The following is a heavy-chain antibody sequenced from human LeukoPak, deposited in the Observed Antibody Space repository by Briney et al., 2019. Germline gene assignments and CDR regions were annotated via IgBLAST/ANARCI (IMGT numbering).Heavy chain of an antibody. CDR3: ARRQGCSSTSCPPDY. CDR2: IYPGDSDT. J-gene: IGHJ4*02. CDR1: GYSFTTYW. Sequence: GESLKISCRGSGYSFTTYWIGWVRQMTGKGLEWMGLIYPGDSDTRYTPSFQGQVTMSADKSINTAYLQWSSLKASDTAMYYCARRQGCSSTSCPPDYRGQGTLVTVSP. V-gene: IGHV5-51*01. D-gene: IGHD2-2*01.